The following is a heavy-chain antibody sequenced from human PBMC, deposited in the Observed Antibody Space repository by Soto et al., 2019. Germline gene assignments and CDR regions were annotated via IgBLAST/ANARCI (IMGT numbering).Heavy chain of an antibody. CDR2: ISYDGSNK. CDR1: GFTFSSYA. Sequence: QVQLVESGGGVVQPGRSLRLSCAASGFTFSSYAMHWVRQAPGKGLEWVAVISYDGSNKYYADSVKGRFTISRDNSKNTLYLQMNSLRAEDTAVYYCARGPVSGQQLVVGAFDIWGQGTMVTVSS. J-gene: IGHJ3*02. CDR3: ARGPVSGQQLVVGAFDI. V-gene: IGHV3-30-3*01. D-gene: IGHD6-13*01.